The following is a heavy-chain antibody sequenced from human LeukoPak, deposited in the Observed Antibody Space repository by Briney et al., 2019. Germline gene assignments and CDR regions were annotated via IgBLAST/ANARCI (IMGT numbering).Heavy chain of an antibody. CDR3: ASVLSGIAVAGSFDP. J-gene: IGHJ5*02. CDR1: GGTFSSYA. CDR2: IIPILGIA. V-gene: IGHV1-69*04. Sequence: SVKVSCKASGGTFSSYAISWVRQAPGQGLEWMGRIIPILGIANYAQKFQGRVTITADKSTSTAYMELSSLRSEDAAVYYCASVLSGIAVAGSFDPWGQGTLVTVSS. D-gene: IGHD6-19*01.